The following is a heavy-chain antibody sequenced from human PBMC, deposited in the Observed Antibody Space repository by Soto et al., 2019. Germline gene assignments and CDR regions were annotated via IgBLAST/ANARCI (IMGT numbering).Heavy chain of an antibody. CDR2: INWNGGST. V-gene: IGHV3-20*01. D-gene: IGHD3-9*01. J-gene: IGHJ4*02. CDR1: GLIFSNYR. CDR3: ARNYDILTGYDY. Sequence: GGSLRLSCAASGLIFSNYRMHWVRQAPGKGLEWVSGINWNGGSTGYADSVKGRFTISRDNAKNSLYLQMNSLRAEDTALYHCARNYDILTGYDYWGQGTLVTVSS.